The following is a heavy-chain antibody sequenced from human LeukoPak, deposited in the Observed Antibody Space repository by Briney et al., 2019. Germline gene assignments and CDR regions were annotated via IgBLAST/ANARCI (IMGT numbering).Heavy chain of an antibody. CDR1: GVAFSSKA. CDR3: ATGGQLDFWSGYHIDN. D-gene: IGHD3-3*01. J-gene: IGHJ4*02. V-gene: IGHV3-30*04. CDR2: ISYDGSNK. Sequence: SLRLSCEVSGVAFSSKAMHWVRQAPGRGRKWVAVISYDGSNKNFADSVKGRFTVSRDNSKHALYLHMNSLRSDDTAMYYCATGGQLDFWSGYHIDNWGKGTLVTVSS.